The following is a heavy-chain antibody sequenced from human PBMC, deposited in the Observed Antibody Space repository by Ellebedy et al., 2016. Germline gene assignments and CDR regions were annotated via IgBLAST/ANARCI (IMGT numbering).Heavy chain of an antibody. D-gene: IGHD6-19*01. CDR1: GFTFSSYW. Sequence: GESLKISCAASGFTFSSYWMHWVRQAPGKGLVWVSRINSDGSSTSYADSVKGRFTISRDNAKNTLYLQMNSLRDEDTAVYYCARGGSGWYSVYWGQGTLVTVSS. CDR2: INSDGSST. J-gene: IGHJ4*02. CDR3: ARGGSGWYSVY. V-gene: IGHV3-74*01.